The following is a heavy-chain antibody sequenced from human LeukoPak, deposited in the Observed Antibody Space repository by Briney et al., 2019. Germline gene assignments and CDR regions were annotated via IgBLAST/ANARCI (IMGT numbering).Heavy chain of an antibody. CDR3: ASSLRDIVVVPAAISPNPFDY. CDR2: IYYSGST. Sequence: SETLSLTCTVSGGSISSYYWSWIRQPPGKGLEWIGYIYYSGSTNYNPSLKSRVTISVDKSKNQFSLKLSSVTAADTAVYYCASSLRDIVVVPAAISPNPFDYWGQGTLVTVSS. J-gene: IGHJ4*02. D-gene: IGHD2-2*02. V-gene: IGHV4-59*12. CDR1: GGSISSYY.